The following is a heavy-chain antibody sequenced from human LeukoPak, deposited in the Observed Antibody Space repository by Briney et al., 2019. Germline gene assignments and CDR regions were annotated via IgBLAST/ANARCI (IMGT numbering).Heavy chain of an antibody. CDR2: IKQDGSEK. D-gene: IGHD6-6*01. J-gene: IGHJ1*01. V-gene: IGHV3-7*03. CDR1: GFTFSSYW. Sequence: GGSLRLSCAASGFTFSSYWMSWVRQAPGKGLEWVANIKQDGSEKYYADSVKGRFTISRDNTKNSLYLQMNSLRAEDTALYYCARDFRAALEGAGYFQHWGQGTLVTVSS. CDR3: ARDFRAALEGAGYFQH.